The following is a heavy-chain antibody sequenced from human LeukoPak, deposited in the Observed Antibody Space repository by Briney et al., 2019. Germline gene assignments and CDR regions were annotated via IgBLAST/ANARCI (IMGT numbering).Heavy chain of an antibody. J-gene: IGHJ6*02. CDR3: ARDRDTVTAATTDHYYYGLDV. V-gene: IGHV1-69*04. CDR1: GGTFSNYA. D-gene: IGHD2-2*01. CDR2: IIPILDIA. Sequence: ASVKVSCKAPGGTFSNYAISWVRQAPGQGLEWMARIIPILDIANYAQKFQGRVTITADKSTSTAYMELSSLRSEDTAVYYCARDRDTVTAATTDHYYYGLDVWGQGTTVTVSS.